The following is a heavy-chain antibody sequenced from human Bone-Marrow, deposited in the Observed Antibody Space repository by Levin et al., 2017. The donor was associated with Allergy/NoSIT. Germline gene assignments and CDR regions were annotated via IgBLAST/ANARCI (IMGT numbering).Heavy chain of an antibody. J-gene: IGHJ5*02. CDR3: ARDRGGSGLGFDP. D-gene: IGHD6-25*01. V-gene: IGHV4-4*07. Sequence: PSETLSLTCSVSGGSISGYYWSWIRQPAGKGMEWIGRVYSSGSTNYNPSLKSRITVSVDTSKNQVSLKMISVTAADTAVYYCARDRGGSGLGFDPWGQGTLVTVSS. CDR1: GGSISGYY. CDR2: VYSSGST.